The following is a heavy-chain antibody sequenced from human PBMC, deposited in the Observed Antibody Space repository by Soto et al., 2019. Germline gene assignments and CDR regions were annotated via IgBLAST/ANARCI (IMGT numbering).Heavy chain of an antibody. D-gene: IGHD1-20*01. J-gene: IGHJ4*02. Sequence: GESLKISCKGSGYNFATYWIGWVRQMPGKGLEWMGIIYPHDSDTRYSPSFQGQVTISADKSISTAYLQWSSLKASNTAIYYCARRLDNTLDFWGQGTLVTVSS. V-gene: IGHV5-51*01. CDR2: IYPHDSDT. CDR3: ARRLDNTLDF. CDR1: GYNFATYW.